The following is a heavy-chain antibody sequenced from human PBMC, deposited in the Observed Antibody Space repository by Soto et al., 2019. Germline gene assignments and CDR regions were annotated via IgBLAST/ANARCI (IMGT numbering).Heavy chain of an antibody. Sequence: QVQLQESGPGLVKPSQTLSLTCTVSGGSISTVNYWWSWIRQSPDMGLEWIGHIYTGGSTYNNPCLESRVTMSVDTSKNQLSLTLSSVSAADTAVYYCARGPSGDKVDSWGQGTLVTVSS. J-gene: IGHJ4*02. V-gene: IGHV4-30-4*01. D-gene: IGHD7-27*01. CDR3: ARGPSGDKVDS. CDR1: GGSISTVNYW. CDR2: IYTGGST.